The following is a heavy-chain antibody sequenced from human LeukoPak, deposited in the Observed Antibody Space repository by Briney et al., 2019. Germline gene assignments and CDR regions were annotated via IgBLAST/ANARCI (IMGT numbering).Heavy chain of an antibody. CDR2: ISSSSSYK. CDR3: ARVLGYVVVPWFDP. V-gene: IGHV3-21*01. J-gene: IGHJ5*02. D-gene: IGHD3-22*01. Sequence: GGSLRLSCAASGFSFSQYSMNWVRQAPGKGLEWVSSISSSSSYKDNADSVKGRFTISRDNAKNSLYLQMNSLRAEDTAVYYCARVLGYVVVPWFDPWGQGTLVTVSS. CDR1: GFSFSQYS.